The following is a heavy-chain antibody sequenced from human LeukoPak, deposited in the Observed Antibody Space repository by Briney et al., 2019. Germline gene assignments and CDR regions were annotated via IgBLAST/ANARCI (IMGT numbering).Heavy chain of an antibody. CDR3: ARLGFYNGDDHYKITPAGDYFDS. J-gene: IGHJ4*02. V-gene: IGHV1-2*02. D-gene: IGHD2-8*01. CDR2: INPHSGGA. Sequence: GASVKVSCKASGYTFTGYYIHWVRQAPGKGLEWLGWINPHSGGANSAQRFQGRVTMTRDTSIATAYMELSNLRSDDAAVYYCARLGFYNGDDHYKITPAGDYFDSWGQGTLVTVSS. CDR1: GYTFTGYY.